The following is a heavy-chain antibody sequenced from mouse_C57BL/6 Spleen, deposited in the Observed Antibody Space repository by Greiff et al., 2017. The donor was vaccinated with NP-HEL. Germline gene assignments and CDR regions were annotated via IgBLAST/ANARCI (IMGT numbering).Heavy chain of an antibody. V-gene: IGHV1-4*01. Sequence: VQLQESGAELARPGASVKMSCKASGYTFTSYTMHWVKQRPGQGLEWIGYINPSSGYTKYNQKFKDKATLTADKSSSTAYMQLSSLTSEDSAVYYCARVITSDWYFDVWGTGTTVTVSS. CDR2: INPSSGYT. J-gene: IGHJ1*03. CDR1: GYTFTSYT. CDR3: ARVITSDWYFDV. D-gene: IGHD1-1*01.